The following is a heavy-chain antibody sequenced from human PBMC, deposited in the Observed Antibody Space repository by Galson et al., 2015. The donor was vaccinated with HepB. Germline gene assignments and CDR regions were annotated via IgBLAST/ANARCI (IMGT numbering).Heavy chain of an antibody. Sequence: LRLSYAASGFTFSSCWMSWVRQAPGKGLEWVANIKQDGSEKYYVDSVKGRFTISRDNGKNSLYLQMNSLRAEDTAVYYCAREGGNYLHYYYGVDVWGQGTTVTVSS. D-gene: IGHD1-26*01. CDR2: IKQDGSEK. V-gene: IGHV3-7*03. CDR3: AREGGNYLHYYYGVDV. CDR1: GFTFSSCW. J-gene: IGHJ6*02.